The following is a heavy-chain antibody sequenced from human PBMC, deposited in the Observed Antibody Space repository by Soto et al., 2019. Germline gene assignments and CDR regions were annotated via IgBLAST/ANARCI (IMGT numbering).Heavy chain of an antibody. J-gene: IGHJ6*02. CDR3: ARGGLGAASVGMDV. Sequence: TSEPQSLTCTVSGGSISSYYWSWIRQPPGKGLEXIGXXYXXGXTXXXPXXXSRVTISVDTSKNQFSLKLSSVTAADTAVYYCARGGLGAASVGMDVWGQGTTVTASS. V-gene: IGHV4-59*01. D-gene: IGHD3-10*01. CDR1: GGSISSYY. CDR2: XYXXGXT.